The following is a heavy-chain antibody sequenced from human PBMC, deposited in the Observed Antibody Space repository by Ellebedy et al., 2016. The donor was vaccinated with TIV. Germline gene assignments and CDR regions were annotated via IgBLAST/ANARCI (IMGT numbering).Heavy chain of an antibody. Sequence: GESLKISCAAPGLIVRDNYMSWIREAPGKGLEWVSVTYSDGRTYFADSLKGRVSISRDNSKNTLYLEMNSLRADDTAVYYCARVLGRSSGYGMDVWGQGTTVTVSS. D-gene: IGHD6-6*01. CDR1: GLIVRDNY. CDR2: TYSDGRT. J-gene: IGHJ6*02. V-gene: IGHV3-53*01. CDR3: ARVLGRSSGYGMDV.